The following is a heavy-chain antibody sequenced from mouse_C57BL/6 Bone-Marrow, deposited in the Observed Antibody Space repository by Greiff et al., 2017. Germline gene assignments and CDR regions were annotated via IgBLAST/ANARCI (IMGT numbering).Heavy chain of an antibody. CDR3: ARATISVTTGRFAY. D-gene: IGHD2-12*01. Sequence: QVQLQQSGAELARPGASVKLSCKASGYTFTSYGISWVKQRTGQGLEWIGEIYPRSGNTYYNEKFKGKATLTADKSSSTAYMELRSLTSEDSAVYFCARATISVTTGRFAYWGQGTLVTVSA. V-gene: IGHV1-81*01. CDR1: GYTFTSYG. J-gene: IGHJ3*01. CDR2: IYPRSGNT.